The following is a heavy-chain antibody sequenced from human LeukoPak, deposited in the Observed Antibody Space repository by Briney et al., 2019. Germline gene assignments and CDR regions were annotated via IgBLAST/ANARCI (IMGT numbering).Heavy chain of an antibody. V-gene: IGHV3-23*01. CDR2: ISGSGATT. CDR1: GFTFSRFA. J-gene: IGHJ3*02. D-gene: IGHD4-17*01. CDR3: ARGSLTTADAFDI. Sequence: PGGSLRLSCAASGFTFSRFAMSWVRQAPGKGLEWVSGISGSGATTYYADSVKGRFTISRDNSKNTLYLQMNSLRAEDTAVYYCARGSLTTADAFDIWGQGTMVTVSS.